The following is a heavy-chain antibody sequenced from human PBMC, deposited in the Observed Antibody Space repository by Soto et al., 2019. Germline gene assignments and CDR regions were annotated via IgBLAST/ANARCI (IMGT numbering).Heavy chain of an antibody. CDR2: IYYSGST. V-gene: IGHV4-31*03. D-gene: IGHD4-17*01. CDR3: ARDRRVYGDSRGYYYYGMDV. CDR1: GGSISSGGYY. Sequence: SETLSLTCTVSGGSISSGGYYWSWIRQHPGKGLEWIGYIYYSGSTYYNPSLNSRVTISVDTSNNQFSLKLSSVTAADTAVYYCARDRRVYGDSRGYYYYGMDVWGQGTTVTVSS. J-gene: IGHJ6*02.